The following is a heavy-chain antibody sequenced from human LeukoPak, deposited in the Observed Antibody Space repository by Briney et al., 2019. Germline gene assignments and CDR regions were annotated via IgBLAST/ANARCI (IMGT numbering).Heavy chain of an antibody. D-gene: IGHD3-22*01. Sequence: PGGSLRLSCAASGFTFDDYVMHWVRQAPGKSLEWVSGISWNSGSIGYADSVKGRFTISRDNAKNSLYLQMNSLRAEDTALYYCAKDSSGSAPYYFDYWGQGTLVTVSS. V-gene: IGHV3-9*01. CDR3: AKDSSGSAPYYFDY. J-gene: IGHJ4*02. CDR2: ISWNSGSI. CDR1: GFTFDDYV.